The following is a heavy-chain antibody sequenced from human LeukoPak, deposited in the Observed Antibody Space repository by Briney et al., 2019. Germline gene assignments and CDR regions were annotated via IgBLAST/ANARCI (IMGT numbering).Heavy chain of an antibody. CDR3: ARDRVHYDILTGYYSNDGFDI. CDR1: GFTFDDYG. Sequence: GGSLRLSCAASGFTFDDYGMSWVRQAPGKGLEWVSGINWNGGSTGYADSVKGRFTIFRDNSKNTLFLRMNSLRAEDTAVYYCARDRVHYDILTGYYSNDGFDIWGQGTMVTVSS. D-gene: IGHD3-9*01. J-gene: IGHJ3*02. V-gene: IGHV3-20*04. CDR2: INWNGGST.